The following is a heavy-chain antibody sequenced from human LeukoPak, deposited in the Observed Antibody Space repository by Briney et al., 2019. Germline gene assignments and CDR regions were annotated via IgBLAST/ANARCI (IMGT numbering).Heavy chain of an antibody. CDR2: ISSSSSYI. V-gene: IGHV3-21*01. CDR1: GFTFSTYA. D-gene: IGHD2-15*01. Sequence: PGASLRLSCAASGFTFSTYAMNWVRQAPGKGLEWVSSISSSSSYIYYADSVKGRFTISRDNAKNSLYLQMNSLRAEDTAVYYCARDVGRGYYYYGMDVWGKGTTVTVSS. J-gene: IGHJ6*04. CDR3: ARDVGRGYYYYGMDV.